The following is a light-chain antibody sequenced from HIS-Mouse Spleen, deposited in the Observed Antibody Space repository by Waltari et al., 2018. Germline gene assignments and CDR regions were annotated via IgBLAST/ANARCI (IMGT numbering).Light chain of an antibody. CDR1: SSDVGSYNL. Sequence: QSALTQPASVSGSPGQSITISCTGTSSDVGSYNLVSWYQQHPGKAPKIMIYEGSKRPYGVSHRFSGSKSGNTASLTISGLQAEDEADYYCCSYAGSSTWVFGGGTKLTVL. CDR3: CSYAGSSTWV. V-gene: IGLV2-23*01. CDR2: EGS. J-gene: IGLJ3*02.